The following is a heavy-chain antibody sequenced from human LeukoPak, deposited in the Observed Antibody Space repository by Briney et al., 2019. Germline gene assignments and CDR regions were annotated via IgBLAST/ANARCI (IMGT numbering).Heavy chain of an antibody. CDR3: ARGPTRYCSSTSCYFGRWFDP. J-gene: IGHJ5*02. Sequence: PSETLSLTCAVYGGSFSGYYWSWIRQPPGKGLEWIGEINHSGSTNYNPSLKSRVTISVDTSKNQFSLKLSSVTAADTAVYYCARGPTRYCSSTSCYFGRWFDPWGQGTLVTVSS. CDR1: GGSFSGYY. V-gene: IGHV4-34*01. D-gene: IGHD2-2*01. CDR2: INHSGST.